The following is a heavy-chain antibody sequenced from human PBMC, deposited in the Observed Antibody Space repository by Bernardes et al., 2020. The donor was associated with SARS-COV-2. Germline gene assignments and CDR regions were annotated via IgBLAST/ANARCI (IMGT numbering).Heavy chain of an antibody. CDR3: ARDPRHSFSWYFDL. CDR2: ISDDGTLK. J-gene: IGHJ2*01. D-gene: IGHD3-16*02. CDR1: RFTFSSHA. Sequence: GGSLRLSCAASRFTFSSHAMHWVRHAPDKGQEWVAGISDDGTLKYEADSVQGRFTISRDNSRNTVYLEMNNLKAEDTAVYYCARDPRHSFSWYFDLWGRGALVIVSS. V-gene: IGHV3-30-3*01.